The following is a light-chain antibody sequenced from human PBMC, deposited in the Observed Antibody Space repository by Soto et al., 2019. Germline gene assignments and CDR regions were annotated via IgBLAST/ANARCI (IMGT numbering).Light chain of an antibody. Sequence: QSVLTQPASVSGYPGQSITISCTGTSNDVGGGDNSVSWYQQYPGKAPKLIIYDVSSRPSGVSNRFSGSRSGNTASLTISGLQAEDGADYYCSSSRSSSTLSVVFGGGTKVTVL. V-gene: IGLV2-14*03. CDR2: DVS. CDR3: SSSRSSSTLSVV. J-gene: IGLJ2*01. CDR1: SNDVGGGDNS.